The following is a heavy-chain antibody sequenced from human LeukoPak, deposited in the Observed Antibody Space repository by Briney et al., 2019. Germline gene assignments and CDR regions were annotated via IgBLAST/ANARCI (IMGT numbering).Heavy chain of an antibody. D-gene: IGHD3-3*01. Sequence: GGSLRLSCSAYGFTFSDQYMDRVRQAPGKGLEWVARIRNRVNSYTTDYAASVKGRFTISRDDSKNSLYLQMNSLKIEDTAVYYCARGDFKTSWGQGTLVTVSS. CDR2: IRNRVNSYTT. J-gene: IGHJ5*02. CDR3: ARGDFKTS. V-gene: IGHV3-72*01. CDR1: GFTFSDQY.